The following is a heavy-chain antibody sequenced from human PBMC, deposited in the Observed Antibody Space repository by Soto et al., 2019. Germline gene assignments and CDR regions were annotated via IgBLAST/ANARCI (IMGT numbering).Heavy chain of an antibody. D-gene: IGHD1-26*01. CDR1: GGTFSSYS. CDR3: ARDGGRHSGGIDY. V-gene: IGHV1-69*01. CDR2: IIPIFGTA. Sequence: QVQLVQSGAEVKKPGSSVKVSCKASGGTFSSYSINWVRRAPGQGLEWMGEIIPIFGTAHYAQKFQGRVTITADEATSTAYMELSSLRSEDTAVYYCARDGGRHSGGIDYWGQGTLVTVSS. J-gene: IGHJ4*02.